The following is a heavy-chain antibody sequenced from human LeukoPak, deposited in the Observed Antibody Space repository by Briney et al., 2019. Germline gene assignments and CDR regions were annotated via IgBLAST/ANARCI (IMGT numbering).Heavy chain of an antibody. CDR2: INHSGST. J-gene: IGHJ6*02. V-gene: IGHV4-34*01. D-gene: IGHD5-18*01. CDR1: GGSFSGYY. Sequence: SETLSLTCAVYGGSFSGYYWSWIRQPPGKGLEWIGEINHSGSTNYNPSLKSRVTISVDTSKNQFSLKLSSVTAADTAVYYCARGGGYSYDYKWYYYYYGMDVWGQGTTVTVSS. CDR3: ARGGGYSYDYKWYYYYYGMDV.